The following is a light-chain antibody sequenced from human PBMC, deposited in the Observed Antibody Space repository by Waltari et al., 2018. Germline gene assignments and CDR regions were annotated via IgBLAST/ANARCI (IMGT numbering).Light chain of an antibody. CDR2: WAA. J-gene: IGKJ2*01. V-gene: IGKV4-1*01. CDR3: QQYYSTPYT. CDR1: QSILYSSNNKNY. Sequence: DIVMTQSPDSLAVSLGERATINCKSSQSILYSSNNKNYLAWYQPKPGPPPKLLIYWAATRESGVPDRFSGSGSGTDFTLTISSLQAEDVAVYYCQQYYSTPYTFGQGTKLEIK.